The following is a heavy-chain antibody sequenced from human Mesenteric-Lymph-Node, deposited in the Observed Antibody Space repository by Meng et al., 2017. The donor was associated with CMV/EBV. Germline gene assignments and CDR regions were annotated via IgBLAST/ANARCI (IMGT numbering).Heavy chain of an antibody. CDR2: ISYDGSNK. V-gene: IGHV3-30-3*01. CDR1: GFTFSSYA. J-gene: IGHJ4*02. CDR3: ASGITINY. Sequence: GGSLRLSCAASGFTFSSYAMHWVRQAPGKGLEWVAVISYDGSNKYYADSVKGRFTISRDNSKNTLYLQMNSLRAEDTAVYYCASGITINYWGQGTLVTVSS. D-gene: IGHD3-10*01.